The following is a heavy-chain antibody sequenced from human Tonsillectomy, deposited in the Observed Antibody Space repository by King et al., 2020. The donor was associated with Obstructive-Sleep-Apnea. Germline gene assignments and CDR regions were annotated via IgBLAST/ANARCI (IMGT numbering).Heavy chain of an antibody. CDR3: AKVRDIVVVVAATNFDY. Sequence: VQLVESGGGVVQPGGSLRLSCAASGFTFSTYGMHWVRQAPGKGLEWVAFIRFDGSNQYYADSVKGRFTISRDNSRNTLYLQMNILRTEDTAVYYCAKVRDIVVVVAATNFDYWGQGTLVTVSS. CDR2: IRFDGSNQ. D-gene: IGHD2-15*01. V-gene: IGHV3-30*02. CDR1: GFTFSTYG. J-gene: IGHJ4*02.